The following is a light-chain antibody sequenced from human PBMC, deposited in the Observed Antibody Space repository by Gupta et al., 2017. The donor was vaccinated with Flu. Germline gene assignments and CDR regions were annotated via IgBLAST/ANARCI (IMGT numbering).Light chain of an antibody. V-gene: IGKV2-28*01. Sequence: IVMTQSPLSLPVTPGEPASISCRSSQSLLHSNGYNYLDWYLQKPGQSPQLLIYLGSNRASGVPGRFSGSGSGTDFTLKISRVEAEDVGVYYCMQVLQTPPTFGGGTKVEIK. CDR1: QSLLHSNGYNY. J-gene: IGKJ4*01. CDR3: MQVLQTPPT. CDR2: LGS.